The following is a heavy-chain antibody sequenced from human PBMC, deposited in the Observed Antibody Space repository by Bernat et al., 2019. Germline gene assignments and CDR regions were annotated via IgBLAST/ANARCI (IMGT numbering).Heavy chain of an antibody. CDR2: ISSSGSTI. V-gene: IGHV3-11*01. J-gene: IGHJ2*01. D-gene: IGHD6-19*01. CDR3: AGDSARGSGWY. CDR1: GKTFSDYY. Sequence: KSPGSLVFCRPVAGKTFSDYYMSWIRQAPGKGLEWVSYISSSGSTIYYADSVKGRFNISRDNAKNSLYLQMNSLRAEAPAVYYCAGDSARGSGWY.